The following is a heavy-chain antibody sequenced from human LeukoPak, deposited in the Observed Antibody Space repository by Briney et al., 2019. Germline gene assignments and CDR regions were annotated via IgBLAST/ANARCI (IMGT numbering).Heavy chain of an antibody. CDR2: IFSGGGT. CDR1: GFTVSSSY. D-gene: IGHD2-15*01. CDR3: ARGGVVYPDSFDI. V-gene: IGHV3-66*01. Sequence: GGSLRLSCAASGFTVSSSYMNWVRQAPGKGLEWVSLIFSGGGTYYADSVKGRFTISRDNSKNTLFLQMNSLRAEDTAVYYCARGGVVYPDSFDIWGRETMVTVSS. J-gene: IGHJ3*02.